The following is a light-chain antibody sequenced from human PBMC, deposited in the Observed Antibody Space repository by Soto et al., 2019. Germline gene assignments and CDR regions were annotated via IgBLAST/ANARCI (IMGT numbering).Light chain of an antibody. V-gene: IGKV1-39*01. CDR1: QSISSY. CDR3: QHYNSYSEA. J-gene: IGKJ1*01. CDR2: AAS. Sequence: DIKMTQSPSSLSASVGDRGTITCRASQSISSYLNWYQQKPGKAPELLIYAASTLQSGVPSRFSGSGSGTDFTLTISCLQSEDFATYYCQHYNSYSEAFGQGTKVDIK.